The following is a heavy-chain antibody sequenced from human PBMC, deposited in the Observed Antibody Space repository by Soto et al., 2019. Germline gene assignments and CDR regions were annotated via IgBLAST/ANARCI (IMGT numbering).Heavy chain of an antibody. CDR3: ARDLEGIAVAGFDY. CDR2: ISSSGSTI. CDR1: GFTFSSYE. J-gene: IGHJ4*02. Sequence: PGGSLRLSCAASGFTFSSYEMNWVRQAPGKGLEWVSYISSSGSTIYYADSVKGRFTISRDNAKNSLYLQMNSLRAEDTAVYYCARDLEGIAVAGFDYWGQGTLVTVSS. D-gene: IGHD6-19*01. V-gene: IGHV3-48*03.